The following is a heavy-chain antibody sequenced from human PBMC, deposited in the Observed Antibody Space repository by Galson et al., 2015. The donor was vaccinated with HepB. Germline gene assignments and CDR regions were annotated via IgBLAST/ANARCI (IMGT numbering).Heavy chain of an antibody. CDR1: GDSVSSNSAA. V-gene: IGHV6-1*01. Sequence: CAISGDSVSSNSAAWIWIRQSPSRGLEWLGRTYYRSKWSNDYAVSVKSRIIIKPDTSKNQFSLQLNSVTPEDTAVYYCARKSSIAEAFEIWGQGTMVTVSS. D-gene: IGHD6-6*01. CDR3: ARKSSIAEAFEI. CDR2: TYYRSKWSN. J-gene: IGHJ3*02.